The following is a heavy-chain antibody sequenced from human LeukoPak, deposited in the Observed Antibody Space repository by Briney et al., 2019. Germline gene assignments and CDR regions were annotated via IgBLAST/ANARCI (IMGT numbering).Heavy chain of an antibody. CDR1: GGSFSGYY. CDR3: ARVFVWRPRWGSGSYYFDY. J-gene: IGHJ4*02. Sequence: SATLSLTCAVYGGSFSGYYWSWIRQPPGKGLEWIGEINHSGSTNYNPSLKSRVTISVDTSKNQFSLKLSSVTAADTAVYYCARVFVWRPRWGSGSYYFDYWGQGTLVTVSS. D-gene: IGHD3-16*01. CDR2: INHSGST. V-gene: IGHV4-34*01.